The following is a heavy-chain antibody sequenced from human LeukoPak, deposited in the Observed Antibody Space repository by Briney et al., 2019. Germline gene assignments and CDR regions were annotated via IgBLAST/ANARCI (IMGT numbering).Heavy chain of an antibody. J-gene: IGHJ4*02. CDR3: AKDVLRFLEWLCPVDY. V-gene: IGHV3-30*18. D-gene: IGHD3-3*01. Sequence: GGSLRLSCEASGFTFSSCGMHWVRQAPGKGLEWVAVISYDGSNKYYADSVKGRFTISRDNSKNTLYLQMNSLRAEDTAVYYCAKDVLRFLEWLCPVDYWGQGTLVTVSS. CDR1: GFTFSSCG. CDR2: ISYDGSNK.